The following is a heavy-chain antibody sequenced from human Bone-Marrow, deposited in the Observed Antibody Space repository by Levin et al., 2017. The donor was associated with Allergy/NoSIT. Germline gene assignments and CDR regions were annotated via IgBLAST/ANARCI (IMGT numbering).Heavy chain of an antibody. CDR3: ARELGYCSGTSCYGGTFDY. D-gene: IGHD2-2*01. J-gene: IGHJ4*02. V-gene: IGHV4-34*01. Sequence: SQTLSLTCAVYGGSFSGYYWSWIRQPPGKGLEWIGEINHSGSTNYNPSLKSRVTISGDTSKNQFSLKLSSVTAADTAVYYCARELGYCSGTSCYGGTFDYWGQGTLVTVSS. CDR2: INHSGST. CDR1: GGSFSGYY.